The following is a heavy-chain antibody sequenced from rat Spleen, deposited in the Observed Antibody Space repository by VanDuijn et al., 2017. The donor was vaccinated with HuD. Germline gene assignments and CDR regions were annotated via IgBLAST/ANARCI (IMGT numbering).Heavy chain of an antibody. CDR2: ISTSGGST. CDR3: AAYD. D-gene: IGHD1-7*01. V-gene: IGHV5-25*01. Sequence: EVQLVESGGGLVQPGRSLKLSCAASGFTFSNYDMAWVRQAPTKGLEWVASISTSGGSTYYRDSVKGRFTVSRDNAKSTLYLQMDSLRSEDTAIYYCAAYDGGKGVMVTVSS. J-gene: IGHJ2*01. CDR1: GFTFSNYD.